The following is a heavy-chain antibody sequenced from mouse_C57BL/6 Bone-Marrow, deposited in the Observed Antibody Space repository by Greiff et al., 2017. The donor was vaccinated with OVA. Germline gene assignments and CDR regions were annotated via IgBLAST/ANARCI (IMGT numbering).Heavy chain of an antibody. J-gene: IGHJ2*01. CDR1: GYTFTDYY. CDR2: INPNNGGT. Sequence: EVQLQQSGPELVKPGASVKISCKASGYTFTDYYMNWVKQSHGKSLEWIGAINPNNGGTSYNQKFKGKATLTVDKSSSTAYMELRSLTSEDSAVYYCAIGYYVPTFDYWGQGTTLTVSS. CDR3: AIGYYVPTFDY. D-gene: IGHD2-3*01. V-gene: IGHV1-26*01.